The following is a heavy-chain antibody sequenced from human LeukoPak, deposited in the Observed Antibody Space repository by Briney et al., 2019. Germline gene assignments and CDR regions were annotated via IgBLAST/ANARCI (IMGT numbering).Heavy chain of an antibody. CDR3: ARDPDCSSTSCYVGGWFDP. J-gene: IGHJ5*02. D-gene: IGHD2-2*01. CDR1: GYTFTGYY. CDR2: INPNSGGT. V-gene: IGHV1-2*02. Sequence: ASVKVSCKASGYTFTGYYIHWVRQAPGHGLECMGWINPNSGGTNYAQKFQGRVTMTRDTSISTAYMELSRLRSDDTAVYYCARDPDCSSTSCYVGGWFDPWGQGTLVTVSS.